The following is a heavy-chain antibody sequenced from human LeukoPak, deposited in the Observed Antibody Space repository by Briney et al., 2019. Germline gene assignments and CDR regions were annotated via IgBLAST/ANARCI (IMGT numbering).Heavy chain of an antibody. V-gene: IGHV4-59*01. J-gene: IGHJ5*02. CDR2: IYYSGST. CDR3: AIGGRPLSPGTYNWFDP. D-gene: IGHD3-16*01. Sequence: SETLSLTCTVSGGSISSYYWSWIRQPPGKGLEWIGYIYYSGSTNYNPSLKSRVTISVDTSKNQFSLKLSSVTAADTAVYYCAIGGRPLSPGTYNWFDPWGQGTLVPVSS. CDR1: GGSISSYY.